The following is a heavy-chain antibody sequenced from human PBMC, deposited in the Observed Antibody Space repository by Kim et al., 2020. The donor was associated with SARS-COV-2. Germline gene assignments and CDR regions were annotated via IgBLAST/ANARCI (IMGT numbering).Heavy chain of an antibody. CDR2: IDPSDSYT. D-gene: IGHD5-12*01. CDR3: ARVVGDIVATITFSRGSYYGMDV. V-gene: IGHV5-10-1*01. Sequence: GESLKISCKGSGYSFTSYWISWVRQMPGKGLEWMGRIDPSDSYTNYSPSFQGHVTISADKSISTAYLQWSSLKASDTAMYYCARVVGDIVATITFSRGSYYGMDVWGQGTTVTVSS. J-gene: IGHJ6*02. CDR1: GYSFTSYW.